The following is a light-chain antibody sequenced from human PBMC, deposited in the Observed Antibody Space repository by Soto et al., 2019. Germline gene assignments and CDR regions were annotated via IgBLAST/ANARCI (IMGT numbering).Light chain of an antibody. CDR3: GTWDSSLSAGV. V-gene: IGLV1-51*01. CDR1: SSKIGNNY. CDR2: DNN. Sequence: QSVLTHPPSVCAAPGQKVTISCSGSSSKIGNNYVSWYQQLPGTAPKLLIYDNNKRPSGIPDRFSGSKSGTSATLGITGLQTGDEADYYCGTWDSSLSAGVFGTGTKVTVL. J-gene: IGLJ1*01.